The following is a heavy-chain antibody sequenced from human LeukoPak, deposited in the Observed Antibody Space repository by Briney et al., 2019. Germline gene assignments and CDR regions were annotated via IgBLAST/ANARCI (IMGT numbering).Heavy chain of an antibody. J-gene: IGHJ3*02. Sequence: GGSLRLSCAASGFTFSRSAMHWVRQAPGKGLEWVSGISWNSGSIGYADSVKGRFTISRDNAKNSLYLQMNSLRAEDMALYYCAKAAVSSGSYDAFDIWGRGTMVTVSS. CDR1: GFTFSRSA. CDR3: AKAAVSSGSYDAFDI. D-gene: IGHD3-22*01. CDR2: ISWNSGSI. V-gene: IGHV3-9*03.